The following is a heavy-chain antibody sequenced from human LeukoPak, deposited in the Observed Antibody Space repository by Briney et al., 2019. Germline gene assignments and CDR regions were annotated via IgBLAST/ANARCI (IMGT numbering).Heavy chain of an antibody. CDR3: ARGAGEKSRGDY. CDR1: GFTFSSYS. J-gene: IGHJ4*02. Sequence: PGGSLRLSCAASGFTFSSYSMNWVRQAPGKGLEWVSSISSSSYIYYADSVKGRFTISRDNAKNSLYLQMNSLRAEDTAVYYCARGAGEKSRGDYWGQGTLVTVSS. CDR2: ISSSSYI. V-gene: IGHV3-21*01. D-gene: IGHD7-27*01.